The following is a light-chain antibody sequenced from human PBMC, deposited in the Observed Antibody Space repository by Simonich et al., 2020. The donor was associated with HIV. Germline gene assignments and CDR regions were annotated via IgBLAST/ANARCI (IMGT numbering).Light chain of an antibody. CDR1: NLGSKS. Sequence: SYVLTQPPSVSVAPGKTARITCGGNNLGSKSVHWYQQKPGQAPVLVVYDDSDRPSGGPERFSGSNSGNTATLTISRGEAGDEADYYCQVWDSSSDHVVFGGGTKLTVL. J-gene: IGLJ2*01. V-gene: IGLV3-21*03. CDR3: QVWDSSSDHVV. CDR2: DDS.